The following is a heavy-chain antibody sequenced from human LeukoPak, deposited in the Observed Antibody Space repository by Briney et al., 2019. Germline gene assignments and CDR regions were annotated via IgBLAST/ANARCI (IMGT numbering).Heavy chain of an antibody. Sequence: SQTLSLTCTVSGSSISSGDFYWSWIRQPPGKGLEWIGEINHSGSTNYNPSLKSRVTISVDTSKNQFSLKLSSVTAADTAVYYCASGGWFDPRGQGTLVTVSS. V-gene: IGHV4-30-4*08. CDR3: ASGGWFDP. J-gene: IGHJ5*02. CDR1: GSSISSGDFY. CDR2: INHSGST.